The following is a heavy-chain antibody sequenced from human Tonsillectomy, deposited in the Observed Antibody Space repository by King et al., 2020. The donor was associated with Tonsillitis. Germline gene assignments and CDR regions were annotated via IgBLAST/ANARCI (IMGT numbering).Heavy chain of an antibody. D-gene: IGHD3-22*01. Sequence: VQLVESGGDLVKPGGSLRLSCATSVFSFSNFYMKRVRQAPGKGVEWGSSCKNTGSFTYFAALVKGRFTISRDKAKNPLYLQMNSLRAEDTAVYYCAKDKGADFYDNSRGAFDIWGRGTVVTVSS. CDR1: VFSFSNFY. J-gene: IGHJ3*02. CDR2: CKNTGSFT. V-gene: IGHV3-21*06. CDR3: AKDKGADFYDNSRGAFDI.